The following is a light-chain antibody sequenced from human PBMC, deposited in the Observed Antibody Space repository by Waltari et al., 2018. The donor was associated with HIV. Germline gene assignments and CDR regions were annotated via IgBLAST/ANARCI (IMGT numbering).Light chain of an antibody. J-gene: IGLJ3*02. CDR3: AAWDDSLSGLV. Sequence: QSVLTQPPSASGTPGQRVTISCSGSSSNIGSNYGYWYQRLPGTAPKHLIDRNKRRPSGVPDGFSGSKSGTSASLAISGLRSEDEADYYCAAWDDSLSGLVFGGGTKVTV. V-gene: IGLV1-47*01. CDR1: SSNIGSNY. CDR2: RNK.